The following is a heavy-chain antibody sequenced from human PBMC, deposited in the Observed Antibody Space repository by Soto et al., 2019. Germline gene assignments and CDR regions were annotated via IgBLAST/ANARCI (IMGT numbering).Heavy chain of an antibody. D-gene: IGHD3-3*01. CDR1: GYTFTSYG. Sequence: ASVKVSCKASGYTFTSYGISWVRQAPGQGLEWMGWISAYNGNTNYAQKLQGRVTMTTDTSTSTAYMELRSLRSDDTAVYYCAGSPGGIRFLEWSINWFDPWGQGTLVIVSS. CDR3: AGSPGGIRFLEWSINWFDP. V-gene: IGHV1-18*01. J-gene: IGHJ5*02. CDR2: ISAYNGNT.